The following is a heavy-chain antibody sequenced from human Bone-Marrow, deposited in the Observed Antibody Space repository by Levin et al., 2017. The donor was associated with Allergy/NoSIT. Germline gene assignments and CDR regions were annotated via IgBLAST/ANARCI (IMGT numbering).Heavy chain of an antibody. J-gene: IGHJ6*02. Sequence: GGSLRLSCAASGFTFSNAWMSWVRQAPGKGLEWVGRIKSKTDGGTTDYAAPVKGRFTISRDDSKNTLYLQMNSLKTEDTAVYYCTTDFSYSSSWYPRPESGYYYDGMDVWGQGTTVTVSS. CDR3: TTDFSYSSSWYPRPESGYYYDGMDV. D-gene: IGHD6-13*01. V-gene: IGHV3-15*01. CDR2: IKSKTDGGTT. CDR1: GFTFSNAW.